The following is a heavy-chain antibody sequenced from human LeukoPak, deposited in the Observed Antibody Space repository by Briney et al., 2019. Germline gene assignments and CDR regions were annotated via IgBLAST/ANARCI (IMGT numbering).Heavy chain of an antibody. J-gene: IGHJ4*02. CDR3: ARYYYDSSGYYIFDY. Sequence: PSETLSLTCTVSGGSISSYYWSWIRQPPGKGLEWIGYIYYSGSTNYNPSLKSRVTISVDTSKNQFSLKPSSVTAADTAVYYCARYYYDSSGYYIFDYWGQGTLVTVSS. D-gene: IGHD3-22*01. CDR1: GGSISSYY. CDR2: IYYSGST. V-gene: IGHV4-59*01.